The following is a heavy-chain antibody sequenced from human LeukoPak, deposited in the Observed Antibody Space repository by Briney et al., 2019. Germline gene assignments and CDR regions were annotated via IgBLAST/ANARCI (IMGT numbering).Heavy chain of an antibody. CDR1: GFTFSSYS. J-gene: IGHJ4*02. D-gene: IGHD3-22*01. CDR2: LISGSTYI. CDR3: ARDGYYYDSSNFDY. V-gene: IGHV3-21*01. Sequence: PGGSLRLSCAASGFTFSSYSMNWVRQAPGKGLEWVSSLISGSTYIYYADSVKGRFTISRDNAKNSLYLQMNSLRAEDTAVYYCARDGYYYDSSNFDYWGQGTLVTVSS.